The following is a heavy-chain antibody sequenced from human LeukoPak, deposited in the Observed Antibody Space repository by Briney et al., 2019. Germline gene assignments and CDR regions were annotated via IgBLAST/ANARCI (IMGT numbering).Heavy chain of an antibody. J-gene: IGHJ4*02. V-gene: IGHV3-48*04. D-gene: IGHD3-9*01. Sequence: GGSLRLSCAASGFTFSSYSMNWVRQAPGKGLEWFSYISSSSSTIYYADSVKGRFTISRDNAKNSLYLQMNSLRAEDTAVYYCARFDILTGHSLNYWGQGTLVTVSS. CDR1: GFTFSSYS. CDR2: ISSSSSTI. CDR3: ARFDILTGHSLNY.